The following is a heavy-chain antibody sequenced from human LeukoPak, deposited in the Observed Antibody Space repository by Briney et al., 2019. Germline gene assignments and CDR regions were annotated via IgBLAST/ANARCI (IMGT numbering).Heavy chain of an antibody. CDR2: IWYDGSNK. CDR3: ARDANWGSQGVDY. J-gene: IGHJ4*02. Sequence: GGSLRLSCAASGFTFSSHGMHWVRQAPGKGLEWVAVIWYDGSNKYYADSVKGRFTISRDNSKNTLYLQMNSLRAEDTAVYYCARDANWGSQGVDYWGQGTLVTVSS. V-gene: IGHV3-33*01. D-gene: IGHD7-27*01. CDR1: GFTFSSHG.